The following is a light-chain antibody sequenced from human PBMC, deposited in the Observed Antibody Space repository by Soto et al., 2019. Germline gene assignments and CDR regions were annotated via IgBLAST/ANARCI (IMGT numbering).Light chain of an antibody. Sequence: EIVMTQSPATLSVSPEKGATLSCRASQGIGDTLAWYQVKPGQAPRLLIYGASSRAPGIPDRFSGSGSETDFTLTITRLESEDFAVYSCHQYGSSPWTFGQGSKVDIK. CDR3: HQYGSSPWT. CDR2: GAS. CDR1: QGIGDT. V-gene: IGKV3-20*01. J-gene: IGKJ1*01.